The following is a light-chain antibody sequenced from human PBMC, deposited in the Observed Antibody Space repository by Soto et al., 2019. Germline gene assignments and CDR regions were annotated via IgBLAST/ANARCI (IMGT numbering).Light chain of an antibody. CDR3: QQYSYFAT. CDR1: ESISSW. V-gene: IGKV1-5*03. CDR2: KAS. J-gene: IGKJ1*01. Sequence: DIQMTQSPSTLSASVGDRVTITCRASESISSWLAWFQQKPGRAPKLLIYKASILESGVSSRFSGSESGTEFTLTISSLQPDDSATYYCQQYSYFATFGQGTRVEVK.